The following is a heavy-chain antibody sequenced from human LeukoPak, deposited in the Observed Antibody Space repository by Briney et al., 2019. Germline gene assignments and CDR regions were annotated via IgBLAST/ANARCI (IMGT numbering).Heavy chain of an antibody. CDR1: GGSISSYY. V-gene: IGHV4-59*12. D-gene: IGHD3-10*01. CDR3: ARLTMFRGVIYGTDWHSDL. CDR2: IFYSGST. Sequence: SETLSLTCTVSGGSISSYYWSWIRQPPGKGLEWIGYIFYSGSTNYNPSLRSRVTISLDTSKNQFSLKLSSVTAADTAVYYCARLTMFRGVIYGTDWHSDLWGRGTLVTVSS. J-gene: IGHJ2*01.